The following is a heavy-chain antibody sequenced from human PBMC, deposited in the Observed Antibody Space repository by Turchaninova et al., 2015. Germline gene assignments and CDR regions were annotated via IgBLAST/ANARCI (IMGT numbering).Heavy chain of an antibody. CDR3: ARGGGVIIGYYYYMDV. CDR2: INPIFGAP. V-gene: IGHV1-69*01. D-gene: IGHD3-3*01. J-gene: IGHJ6*03. CDR1: GGTFSTYS. Sequence: GGTFSTYSISWVRQAPGQGLEWMGGINPIFGAPNYAQKFQGRATITADESTSTAYMELSSLRSEDTAVYYCARGGGVIIGYYYYMDVWGKGTSVTVSS.